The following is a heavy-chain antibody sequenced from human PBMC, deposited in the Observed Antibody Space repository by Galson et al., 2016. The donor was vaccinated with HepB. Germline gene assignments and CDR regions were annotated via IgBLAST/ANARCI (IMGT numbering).Heavy chain of an antibody. Sequence: SLRLSCAASGFTLSHYAMNWVRRGPDKGLEWVARISWDGTNITYADSVKGRFTISRDNAKNSLYLQMNSLRAEDTAVYYFAREDYCGFDYWGQGTLVTVSS. CDR2: ISWDGTNI. CDR1: GFTLSHYA. J-gene: IGHJ4*02. D-gene: IGHD4-23*01. V-gene: IGHV3-9*01. CDR3: AREDYCGFDY.